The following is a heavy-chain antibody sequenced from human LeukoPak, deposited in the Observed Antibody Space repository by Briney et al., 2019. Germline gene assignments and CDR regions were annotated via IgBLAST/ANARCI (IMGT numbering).Heavy chain of an antibody. CDR1: GFTFSSYW. D-gene: IGHD3-10*01. Sequence: GGSLRLSCAASGFTFSSYWMSWVRQAPGKGLEWVANIKQDGSEKYYVDSVKGRFTISRDNAKNTLYLQMNSLRAEDTAVYYNARAVGGRWFGELIFPATPNWFAPWGQGTLVTVSS. J-gene: IGHJ5*02. CDR3: ARAVGGRWFGELIFPATPNWFAP. V-gene: IGHV3-7*01. CDR2: IKQDGSEK.